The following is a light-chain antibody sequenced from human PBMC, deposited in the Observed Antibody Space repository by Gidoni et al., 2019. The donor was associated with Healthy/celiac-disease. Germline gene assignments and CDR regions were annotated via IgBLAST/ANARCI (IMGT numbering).Light chain of an antibody. CDR1: QSISSY. V-gene: IGKV1-39*01. CDR3: QQSYSTPVT. Sequence: DIQMTQSPSSLSAPVGDRVTITCRASQSISSYLNWYQQKPGKAPKLLIYAASSLQSGVPSRFSGSGSWTDFTLTISSLQPEDFATYYCQQSYSTPVTFGQGTKVEIK. CDR2: AAS. J-gene: IGKJ1*01.